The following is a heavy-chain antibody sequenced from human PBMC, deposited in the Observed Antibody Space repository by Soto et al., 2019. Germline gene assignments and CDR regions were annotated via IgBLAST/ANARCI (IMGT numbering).Heavy chain of an antibody. D-gene: IGHD3-3*01. CDR2: ISYDGSNK. CDR3: ARDAYYDFWSGYYIGTNFDY. J-gene: IGHJ4*02. Sequence: PGGSLRLSCAASGFTFSSYAMHWVRQAPGKGLEWVAVISYDGSNKYYADSVKGRFTISRDNSKNTLYLQMNSLRAEDTAVYYCARDAYYDFWSGYYIGTNFDYWGQGTLVTVSS. V-gene: IGHV3-30-3*01. CDR1: GFTFSSYA.